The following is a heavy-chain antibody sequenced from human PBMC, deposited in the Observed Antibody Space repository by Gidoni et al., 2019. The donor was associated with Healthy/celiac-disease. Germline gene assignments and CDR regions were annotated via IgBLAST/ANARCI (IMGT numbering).Heavy chain of an antibody. J-gene: IGHJ3*02. CDR2: IRSKANSYAT. CDR1: GFTFSGSA. Sequence: EVQLVESGGGLVQPGGSLKLSCAASGFTFSGSAMHWVRQASGKGLEWVGRIRSKANSYATAYAASVKGRFTISRDDSKNTAYLQMNSLKTEDTAVYYCTRVGPAAMMGMHAFDIWGQGTMVTVSS. V-gene: IGHV3-73*01. D-gene: IGHD2-2*01. CDR3: TRVGPAAMMGMHAFDI.